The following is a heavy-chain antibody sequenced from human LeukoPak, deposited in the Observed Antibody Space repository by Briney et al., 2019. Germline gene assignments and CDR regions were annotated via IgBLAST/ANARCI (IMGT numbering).Heavy chain of an antibody. J-gene: IGHJ3*02. CDR3: ARSGGEWLSLFDI. CDR2: IIPIFGTA. CDR1: GGTFSSYA. V-gene: IGHV1-69*05. D-gene: IGHD3-3*01. Sequence: ASVKVSCKASGGTFSSYAISWVRQAPGQGLEWMGGIIPIFGTANYAQKFQGRVTITTDESTSTPYMDLSSLRSEDTAVYYCARSGGEWLSLFDIWGQGTMVTVSS.